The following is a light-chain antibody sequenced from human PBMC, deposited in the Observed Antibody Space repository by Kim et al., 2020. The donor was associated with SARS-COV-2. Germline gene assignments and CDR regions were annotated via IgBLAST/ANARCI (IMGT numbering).Light chain of an antibody. Sequence: SPGERATLSCRASQSVSSNLAWYQRKPGQAPRLLIYGASTRATGIPARFSGSGSGTEFTLTISSLQSEDFAVYYCQQYNNWPPGTFGQGTKVDIK. J-gene: IGKJ1*01. V-gene: IGKV3-15*01. CDR3: QQYNNWPPGT. CDR2: GAS. CDR1: QSVSSN.